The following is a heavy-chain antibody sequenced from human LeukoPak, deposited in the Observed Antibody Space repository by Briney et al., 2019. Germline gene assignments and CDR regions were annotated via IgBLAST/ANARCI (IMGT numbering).Heavy chain of an antibody. Sequence: PGGSLRLSCAASGFTFSNYEMNWVRQAPGKGLEWVSYISNSGSNIYYADSVKGRFTISRDNAKNSLYLQMNSLRAEDTAIYYCAKIRPPAYDIWGQGTMVTVSS. CDR3: AKIRPPAYDI. CDR1: GFTFSNYE. CDR2: ISNSGSNI. D-gene: IGHD3-3*02. J-gene: IGHJ3*02. V-gene: IGHV3-48*03.